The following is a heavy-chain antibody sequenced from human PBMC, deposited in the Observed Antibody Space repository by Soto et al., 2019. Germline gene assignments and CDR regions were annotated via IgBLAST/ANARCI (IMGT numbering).Heavy chain of an antibody. V-gene: IGHV2-5*01. CDR3: AHRRGLQYFDY. CDR2: IYWNDDK. Sequence: QITLKESGPTLVKPTQTLTLTCAFSGFSLSTSGVGVGWIRQPPGKALEWLALIYWNDDKRYSPSLKSRLTITKDTSKNQVVLTMTNMDPVDTATYYCAHRRGLQYFDYWGQGTLVTVSS. CDR1: GFSLSTSGVG. D-gene: IGHD2-15*01. J-gene: IGHJ4*02.